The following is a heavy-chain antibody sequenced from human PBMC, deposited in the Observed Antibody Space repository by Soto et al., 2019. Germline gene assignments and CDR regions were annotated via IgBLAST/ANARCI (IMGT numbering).Heavy chain of an antibody. CDR2: IYYAGST. Sequence: SETLSLTCTVSGGSMISYYWSWIRQPPGRGLEWIGLIYYAGSTKYNPSLNSRVTISVDTSKNQVSLKLSSVTAADTAVYYCARDNLVGHSYGNQIHALDNWGQGTKVTVSS. D-gene: IGHD5-18*01. CDR3: ARDNLVGHSYGNQIHALDN. CDR1: GGSMISYY. V-gene: IGHV4-59*12. J-gene: IGHJ3*02.